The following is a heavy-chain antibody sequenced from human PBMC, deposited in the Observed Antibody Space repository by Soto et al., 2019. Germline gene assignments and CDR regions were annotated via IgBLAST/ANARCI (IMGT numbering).Heavy chain of an antibody. CDR2: IKSKAEGGAA. CDR3: ATDTTYSGYDPIHT. CDR1: GFPFSHAW. D-gene: IGHD5-12*01. V-gene: IGHV3-15*01. J-gene: IGHJ4*02. Sequence: NPGGSLRLSCATSGFPFSHAWMNWVRQVPGRWLEWVGLIKSKAEGGAADYAAPAKGRITISRDDSTSTVFLQMDSLKTEDTAVYYCATDTTYSGYDPIHTWGQQALVTTSS.